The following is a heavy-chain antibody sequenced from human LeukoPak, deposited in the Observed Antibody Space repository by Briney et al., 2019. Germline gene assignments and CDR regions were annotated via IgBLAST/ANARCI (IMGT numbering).Heavy chain of an antibody. CDR2: IYPGDSDT. Sequence: GESLKISCEASGYSFTTYCIGWVRQMPGKGLEWMGIIYPGDSDTRYSPSFQGQVTISADKSISTAYLQWSSLKASDTAMFYCARRSIAASGFDYWGQGTLVTVSS. D-gene: IGHD6-13*01. V-gene: IGHV5-51*01. J-gene: IGHJ4*02. CDR3: ARRSIAASGFDY. CDR1: GYSFTTYC.